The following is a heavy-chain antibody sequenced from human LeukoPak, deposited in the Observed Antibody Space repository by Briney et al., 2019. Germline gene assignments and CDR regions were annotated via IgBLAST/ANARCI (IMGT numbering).Heavy chain of an antibody. Sequence: PSETLSLTCTVSGGSISSYYWSWIRQPAGKGLEWIGRIYSSGSTNYNPSLKSRVTMSVDTSKSQFSLRLSSVTAADTAVYYCARSPQQWLVRVTGAFDIWGQGTMVTVSS. D-gene: IGHD6-19*01. CDR2: IYSSGST. CDR3: ARSPQQWLVRVTGAFDI. V-gene: IGHV4-4*07. CDR1: GGSISSYY. J-gene: IGHJ3*02.